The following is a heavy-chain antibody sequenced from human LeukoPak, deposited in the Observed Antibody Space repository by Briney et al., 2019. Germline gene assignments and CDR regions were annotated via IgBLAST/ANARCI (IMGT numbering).Heavy chain of an antibody. J-gene: IGHJ4*02. V-gene: IGHV4-59*01. CDR1: GGSISSYY. CDR3: ARVRSSSWYHDDY. D-gene: IGHD6-13*01. CDR2: IYYSGST. Sequence: SETLSHTCTVSGGSISSYYWSWIRQPPGKGLEWIGYIYYSGSTNCNPSLKSRVTISVDTSKNQFSLKLSSVTAADTAVYYCARVRSSSWYHDDYWGQGTLVTVSS.